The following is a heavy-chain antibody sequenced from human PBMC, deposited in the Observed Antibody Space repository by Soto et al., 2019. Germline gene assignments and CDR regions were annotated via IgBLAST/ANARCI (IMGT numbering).Heavy chain of an antibody. J-gene: IGHJ4*02. D-gene: IGHD3-3*01. CDR1: GYTFTRYG. V-gene: IGHV1-18*01. CDR3: ARDERVEGRLEY. CDR2: MSADNGNT. Sequence: QVQLVQSGAEVKKPGASVKVSCKASGYTFTRYGISWVRQAPGQGLEWMGWMSADNGNTYYAQKFQGRGTMTTDTATRTAYMEPRSLRADDTAVYYCARDERVEGRLEYWGQGTLVTVSS.